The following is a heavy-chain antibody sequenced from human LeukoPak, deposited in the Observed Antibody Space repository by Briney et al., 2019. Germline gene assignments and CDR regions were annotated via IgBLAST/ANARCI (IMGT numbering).Heavy chain of an antibody. CDR3: ARGPYYYGSGSYYKTPFDY. CDR2: INHSGST. Sequence: SETLSLTCAVYGGSFSGYYWSWIRQSPGKGLEWIGEINHSGSTNYNPSLKSRVTISVDTSKNQFSLKLSSVTAADTAVYYCARGPYYYGSGSYYKTPFDYWGQGTLVTVSS. CDR1: GGSFSGYY. V-gene: IGHV4-34*01. D-gene: IGHD3-10*01. J-gene: IGHJ4*02.